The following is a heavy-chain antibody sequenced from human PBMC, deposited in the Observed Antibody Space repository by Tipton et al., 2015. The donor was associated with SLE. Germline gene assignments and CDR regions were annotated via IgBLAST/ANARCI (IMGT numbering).Heavy chain of an antibody. J-gene: IGHJ3*01. V-gene: IGHV3-7*01. CDR1: GFTFSNYW. D-gene: IGHD2-21*01. CDR3: ARDYCGGGRCYGYAFDF. Sequence: SLRLSCAASGFTFSNYWMSWVRQAPGKGPEWVASIKQEGIEKFYVNSVKGRFTISRDNGKNSLSLEMNSLRLEDTAVYYCARDYCGGGRCYGYAFDFWGQGTTVTVSS. CDR2: IKQEGIEK.